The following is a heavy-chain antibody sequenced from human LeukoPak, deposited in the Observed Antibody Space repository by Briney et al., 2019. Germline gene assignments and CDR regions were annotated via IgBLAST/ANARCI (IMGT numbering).Heavy chain of an antibody. Sequence: GGSLTLSCAASGFTFSSYSMNWVRQAPGKGLEWVSSIGSSSSYIYYADSVKGRFTISRDNAKNSLYLQMNSLRAEDTAVYYCARDLLGYNWNYISYYYGMDVWGQGTTVTVSS. V-gene: IGHV3-21*01. CDR3: ARDLLGYNWNYISYYYGMDV. CDR2: IGSSSSYI. CDR1: GFTFSSYS. J-gene: IGHJ6*02. D-gene: IGHD1-7*01.